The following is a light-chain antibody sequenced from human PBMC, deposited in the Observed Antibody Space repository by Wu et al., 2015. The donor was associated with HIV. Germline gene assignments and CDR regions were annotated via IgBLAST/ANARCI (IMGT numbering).Light chain of an antibody. CDR3: QQRYQWPPLT. CDR2: ETS. Sequence: EIVLTQSPATLSLSPGERATLSCRASQSVYTHLAWFQQKPGQAPRLLIYETSNRATGIPARFSGSGSGTDFTLTISSLEPEDFAVYYCQQRYQWPPLTFGGGTEGGDQT. CDR1: QSVYTH. J-gene: IGKJ4*01. V-gene: IGKV3-11*01.